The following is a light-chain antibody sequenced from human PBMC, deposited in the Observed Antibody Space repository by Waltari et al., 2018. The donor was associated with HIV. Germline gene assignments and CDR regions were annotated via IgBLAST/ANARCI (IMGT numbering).Light chain of an antibody. Sequence: IQMTQSPSALSASVGDRVTITCRASQTITYWLAWYQQKPGKAPKLLIYKASTLQSGVPSRFSGSGSGIDFTLTISNLQPDDFATYYCQQYNSYPYTFGQGTKLEIK. J-gene: IGKJ2*01. V-gene: IGKV1-5*03. CDR2: KAS. CDR3: QQYNSYPYT. CDR1: QTITYW.